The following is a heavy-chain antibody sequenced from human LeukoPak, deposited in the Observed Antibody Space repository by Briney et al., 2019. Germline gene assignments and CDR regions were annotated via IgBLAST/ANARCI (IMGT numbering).Heavy chain of an antibody. D-gene: IGHD1-26*01. V-gene: IGHV3-30-3*01. CDR1: GFTFSSYA. CDR3: ARDLSGSYYRGATFDY. CDR2: ISYDGSNK. J-gene: IGHJ4*02. Sequence: PGGSLRLSCAASGFTFSSYAMHWVRQAPGKGLEWVAVISYDGSNKYYADSVKGRFTISRDNSKNTLYLQMNSLRAEDTAVYYCARDLSGSYYRGATFDYWGQGTLVTVSS.